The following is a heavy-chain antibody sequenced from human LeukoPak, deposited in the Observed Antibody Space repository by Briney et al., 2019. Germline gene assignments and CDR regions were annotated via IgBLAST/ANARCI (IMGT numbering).Heavy chain of an antibody. V-gene: IGHV1-2*02. CDR3: ARAAYGGNSGEFDY. J-gene: IGHJ4*02. CDR2: IDPNSGGT. CDR1: GYTFTGYY. D-gene: IGHD4-23*01. Sequence: GASVKVSCKASGYTFTGYYMHWVRQAPGQGLEWMGWIDPNSGGTNYAQKFQGRVTMTRDTSISTAYMELSRLRSDDTAVYYCARAAYGGNSGEFDYWGQGTLVTVSS.